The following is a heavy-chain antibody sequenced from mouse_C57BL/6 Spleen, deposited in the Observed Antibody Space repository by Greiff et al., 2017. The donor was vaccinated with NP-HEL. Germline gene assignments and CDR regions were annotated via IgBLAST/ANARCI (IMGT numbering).Heavy chain of an antibody. CDR1: GYAFSSSW. V-gene: IGHV1-82*01. J-gene: IGHJ2*01. CDR3: ENGYYGDY. D-gene: IGHD2-2*01. Sequence: QVQLQQSGPELVKPGASVKISCKASGYAFSSSWMNWVKQRPGKGLEWIGRIYPGDGDTNYNGKFKGKATLTADKSSSTAYMQLSSLTSEDSAVYFCENGYYGDYWGQGTTLTVSS. CDR2: IYPGDGDT.